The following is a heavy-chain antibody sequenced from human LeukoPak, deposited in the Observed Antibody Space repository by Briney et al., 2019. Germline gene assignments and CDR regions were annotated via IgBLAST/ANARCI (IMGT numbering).Heavy chain of an antibody. Sequence: SETLSLTCAVYGGSFSGYYWSWLRQPPGKGLEWIGEINHSGSTNYNPSLKSRVTISVDTSKNQFSLKLSSVTAADTAVYYCARCGSIFGVVTLWGQGTMVTVSS. CDR2: INHSGST. J-gene: IGHJ3*01. D-gene: IGHD3-3*01. V-gene: IGHV4-34*01. CDR3: ARCGSIFGVVTL. CDR1: GGSFSGYY.